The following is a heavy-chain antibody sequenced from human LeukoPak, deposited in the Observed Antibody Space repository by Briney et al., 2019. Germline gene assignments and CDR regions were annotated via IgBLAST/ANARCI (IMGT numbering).Heavy chain of an antibody. CDR3: AKGVGYGGMDV. CDR2: ISSGGGST. J-gene: IGHJ6*02. V-gene: IGHV3-23*01. Sequence: GGSLRLSCAASGFTFSSYPMSWVRQAPGKGLEWVSAISSGGGSTWYADSVKGRFTISRDNSKNTVYVQMNSLRAEDTAVYYCAKGVGYGGMDVWGQGTTVTVSS. CDR1: GFTFSSYP. D-gene: IGHD2-8*01.